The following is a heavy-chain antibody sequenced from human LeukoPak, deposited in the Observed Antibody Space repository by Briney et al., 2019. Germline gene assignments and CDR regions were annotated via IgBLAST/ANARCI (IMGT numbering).Heavy chain of an antibody. Sequence: GGSLRLSCAASGSTFSSYAMSWVRQAPGKGLEWVSVISGSGGSTYYADSVKGRFTISRDNSKNTLYLQMNSLRAEDTAVYYCARGNYYYYYMDVWGKGTTVTVSS. CDR3: ARGNYYYYYMDV. D-gene: IGHD3-16*01. CDR2: ISGSGGST. V-gene: IGHV3-23*01. J-gene: IGHJ6*03. CDR1: GSTFSSYA.